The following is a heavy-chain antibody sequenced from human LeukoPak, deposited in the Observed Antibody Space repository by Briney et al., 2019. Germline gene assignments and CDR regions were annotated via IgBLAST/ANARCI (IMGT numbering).Heavy chain of an antibody. CDR1: GYTFTCYY. CDR3: ARDRDGAESFDY. D-gene: IGHD2-21*02. Sequence: ASVKVSCKTSGYTFTCYYIHWVRQAPGQGLEWMGIINVSGGSTTYAQKFQGRVTMTKDTSSTTVYMELSSLKSEDSAVYYCARDRDGAESFDYWGQGTLVTVSS. V-gene: IGHV1-46*01. CDR2: INVSGGST. J-gene: IGHJ4*02.